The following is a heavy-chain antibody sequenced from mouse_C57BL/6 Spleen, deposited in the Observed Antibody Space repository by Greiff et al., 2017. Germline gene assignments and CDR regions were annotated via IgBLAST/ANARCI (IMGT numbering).Heavy chain of an antibody. Sequence: QVHVKQPGAELVKPGASVKMSCKASGYTFTSYWITWVKQRPGQGLEWIGDIYPGSGSTNYNEKFKSKATLTVDTSSSTAYMQLSSLTSEDSAVYYCARSGPYGRDYWGQGTTLTVSS. V-gene: IGHV1-55*01. J-gene: IGHJ2*01. D-gene: IGHD1-1*01. CDR1: GYTFTSYW. CDR2: IYPGSGST. CDR3: ARSGPYGRDY.